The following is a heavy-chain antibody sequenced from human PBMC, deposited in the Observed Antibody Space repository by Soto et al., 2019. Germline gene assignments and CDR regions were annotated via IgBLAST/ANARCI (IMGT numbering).Heavy chain of an antibody. V-gene: IGHV4-38-2*02. CDR1: GFAISRGYY. Sequence: SETLSLTCNVCGFAISRGYYWSWVRQSPGKGLEWIGSIYPSVSSYHNPSLETRLTLSIDTSKNQFTLKLASVTAADTALYYCAREKVGTTFFDNWGKGIQVTVSS. D-gene: IGHD1-1*01. CDR2: IYPSVSS. CDR3: AREKVGTTFFDN. J-gene: IGHJ4*02.